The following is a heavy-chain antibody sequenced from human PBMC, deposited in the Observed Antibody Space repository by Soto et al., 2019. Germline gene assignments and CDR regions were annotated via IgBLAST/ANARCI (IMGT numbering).Heavy chain of an antibody. CDR3: VRGRSGKYGYFDY. Sequence: EVQLVESGGGSVQVGESRRLSCAGPGFSLRSDTMHWVRQVPGKGLVWVSRIKSDGTKYYADSVRGRFTISRDNAKNTLYLEMNSLGAEDRAVYYCVRGRSGKYGYFDYWGQGVLVTVSS. V-gene: IGHV3-74*01. D-gene: IGHD1-26*01. J-gene: IGHJ4*02. CDR2: IKSDGTK. CDR1: GFSLRSDT.